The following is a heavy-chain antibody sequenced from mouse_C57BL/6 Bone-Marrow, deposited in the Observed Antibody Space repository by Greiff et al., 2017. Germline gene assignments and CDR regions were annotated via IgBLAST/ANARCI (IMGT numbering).Heavy chain of an antibody. CDR3: ARSIYYYGSSWGYYAMDY. Sequence: QVQLKESGPGLVAPSQSLSITCTVSGFSLTSYGVDWVRQSPGKGLEWLGVIWGVGSTNYNSALKSRLSISKDNSKSQVFLKMNSLQTDDTAMYYCARSIYYYGSSWGYYAMDYWGQGTSVTVSS. J-gene: IGHJ4*01. D-gene: IGHD1-1*01. CDR2: IWGVGST. CDR1: GFSLTSYG. V-gene: IGHV2-6*01.